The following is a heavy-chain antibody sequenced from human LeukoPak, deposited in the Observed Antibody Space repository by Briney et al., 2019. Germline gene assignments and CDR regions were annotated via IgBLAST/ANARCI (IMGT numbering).Heavy chain of an antibody. CDR1: GFTFSSYW. Sequence: GGSLRLSCAASGFTFSSYWMHWVRQAPGKGLVWVSRINSDGSITTYADSVRGRFTISRDNAKNSLYLQMNSLRAEDTAVYYCARGMFYYGSGSDTGDYWGQGTLVTVSS. CDR3: ARGMFYYGSGSDTGDY. D-gene: IGHD3-10*01. CDR2: INSDGSIT. J-gene: IGHJ4*02. V-gene: IGHV3-74*01.